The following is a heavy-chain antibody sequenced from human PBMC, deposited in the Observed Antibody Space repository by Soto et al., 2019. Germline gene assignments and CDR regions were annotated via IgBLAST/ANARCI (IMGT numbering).Heavy chain of an antibody. CDR3: ARGRYSSGCFDY. J-gene: IGHJ4*02. CDR2: IWYDGSNK. Sequence: GASMRLSCAAYGFNFSSYVLHWVRQAPGKGLEWLSVIWYDGSNKYYADSVKGRFTISRDNSKNTLYLQMNSLRAEDTAVYYCARGRYSSGCFDYWGQGT. V-gene: IGHV3-33*01. D-gene: IGHD6-19*01. CDR1: GFNFSSYV.